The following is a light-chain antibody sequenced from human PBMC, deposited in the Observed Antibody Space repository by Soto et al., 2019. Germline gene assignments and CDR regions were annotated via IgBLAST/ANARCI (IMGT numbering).Light chain of an antibody. CDR2: KAS. CDR1: QSISSW. Sequence: DIQMTQSPSTLSASVGDRVTITCRASQSISSWLAWYQQKPGKAPKLLIYKASSLESGAPSRFSGSGSGTEFTLTISSLQPDDFAAYYCQQYNNYSPTFGQGTKVEIK. CDR3: QQYNNYSPT. V-gene: IGKV1-5*03. J-gene: IGKJ1*01.